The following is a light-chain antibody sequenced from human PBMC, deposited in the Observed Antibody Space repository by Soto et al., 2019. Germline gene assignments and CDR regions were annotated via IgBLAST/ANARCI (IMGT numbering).Light chain of an antibody. J-gene: IGLJ2*01. CDR2: YDS. V-gene: IGLV3-21*04. CDR1: NIGSKS. CDR3: QVWDSSSDHPYVV. Sequence: SYELTQPPSVSVAPGKTARITCGGNNIGSKSVHWYQQKPGQAPVLVIYYDSDRPSGIPERFPGSNSGNTATLTISRVEAGDEADYYCQVWDSSSDHPYVVFGGGTKLTVL.